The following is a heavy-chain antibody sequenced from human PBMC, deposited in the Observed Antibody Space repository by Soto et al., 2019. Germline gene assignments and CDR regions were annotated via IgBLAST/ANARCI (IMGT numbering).Heavy chain of an antibody. V-gene: IGHV4-59*08. CDR2: IYYSGST. CDR1: GGSINTYY. Sequence: SETLSLTCTVSGGSINTYYWSWFLQPAGQGLEWIGYIYYSGSTTYNPSLKSRVTISVDTSKNQFSLKLNFVTAADTAVYYCARLGGYYQAFDQWGQGSRVTVS. D-gene: IGHD3-22*01. J-gene: IGHJ4*02. CDR3: ARLGGYYQAFDQ.